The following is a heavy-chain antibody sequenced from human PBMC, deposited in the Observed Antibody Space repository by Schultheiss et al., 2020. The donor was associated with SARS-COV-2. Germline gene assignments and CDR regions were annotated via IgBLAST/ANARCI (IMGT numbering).Heavy chain of an antibody. CDR3: TTDPHSVVVPAAIIEQQLPLDY. V-gene: IGHV3-33*03. CDR1: GFTFSSYG. Sequence: GGSLRLSCAASGFTFSSYGMHWVRQAPGKGLEWVAVIWYDGSNKYYADSVKGRFTISRDNAKNSLYLQMNSLRAEDTAVYYCTTDPHSVVVPAAIIEQQLPLDYWGQGTLVTVSS. D-gene: IGHD2-2*02. CDR2: IWYDGSNK. J-gene: IGHJ4*02.